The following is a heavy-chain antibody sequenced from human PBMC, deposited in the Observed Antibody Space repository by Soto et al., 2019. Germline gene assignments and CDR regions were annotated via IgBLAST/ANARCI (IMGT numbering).Heavy chain of an antibody. V-gene: IGHV3-30-3*01. D-gene: IGHD6-19*01. Sequence: QVQLVESGGGVVQPGRSLRLSCAASGITFSSYAMHWVRQAPGKGLEWVAVISYDGSKKYYADSVKGRFTISRDNSKNTLYLQMSSLRAEDTAMYYCARLPATYISGWYEVDYWGQGTLVTVSS. J-gene: IGHJ4*02. CDR2: ISYDGSKK. CDR1: GITFSSYA. CDR3: ARLPATYISGWYEVDY.